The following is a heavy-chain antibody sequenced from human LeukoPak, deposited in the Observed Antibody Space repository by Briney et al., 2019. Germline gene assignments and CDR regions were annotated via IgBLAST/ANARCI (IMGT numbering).Heavy chain of an antibody. D-gene: IGHD5-18*01. V-gene: IGHV4-59*12. J-gene: IGHJ4*02. CDR3: ARGDSYGSYFDY. Sequence: SSETLSLTCTVSGGSISSYHWSWIRQPPGKGLESIGYIYSSGSTHYNPSLKSRVTISVDTSKNQFSLKLSSVTAADTAVYYCARGDSYGSYFDYWGQGTLVTVSS. CDR2: IYSSGST. CDR1: GGSISSYH.